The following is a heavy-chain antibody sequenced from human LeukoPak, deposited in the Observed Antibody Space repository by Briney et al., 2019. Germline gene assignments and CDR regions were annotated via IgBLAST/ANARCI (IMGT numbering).Heavy chain of an antibody. V-gene: IGHV4-30-4*08. D-gene: IGHD2-15*01. CDR3: ARWRVAGMGNWFDP. CDR2: IYYSGST. J-gene: IGHJ5*02. CDR1: GGSISSGDYY. Sequence: SETLSLTCTVSGGSISSGDYYWSWIRQPPGKGLEWIGYIYYSGSTYYNPSLKSRVTISVDTSKNQFSLKLSSVTAADTAVYYCARWRVAGMGNWFDPWGQGTLVTVSS.